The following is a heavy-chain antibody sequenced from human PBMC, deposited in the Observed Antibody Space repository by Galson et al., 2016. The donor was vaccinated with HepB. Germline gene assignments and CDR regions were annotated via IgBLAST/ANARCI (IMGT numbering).Heavy chain of an antibody. CDR3: AKEGLVRRIFDH. J-gene: IGHJ4*02. CDR1: GFAFSRYN. D-gene: IGHD1-1*01. V-gene: IGHV3-23*01. CDR2: ISTRRTT. Sequence: SLRLSCAASGFAFSRYNMNWVRQAPGKGLEWVASISTRRTTYYSDSVQGRFTISRDNSNNTLYLQMNGLRAEDTAVYYCAKEGLVRRIFDHWGQGTLLTVSS.